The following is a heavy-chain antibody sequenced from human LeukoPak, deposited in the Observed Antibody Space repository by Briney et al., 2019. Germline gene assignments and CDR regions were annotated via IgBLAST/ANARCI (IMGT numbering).Heavy chain of an antibody. D-gene: IGHD6-6*01. CDR1: GGSISSSSYY. Sequence: KPSETLSLTCTVSGGSISSSSYYWGWIRQPPGKGLEWIGSIYYSGSTYYNPSLKSRVTISVDTSKNQFSLKLSSVTAADTAVYYCARHCCRGAARLPDYWGQGTLVTVSS. CDR3: ARHCCRGAARLPDY. J-gene: IGHJ4*02. CDR2: IYYSGST. V-gene: IGHV4-39*01.